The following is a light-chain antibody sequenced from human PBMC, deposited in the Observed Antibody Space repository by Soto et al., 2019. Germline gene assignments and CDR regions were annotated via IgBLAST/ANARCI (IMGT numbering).Light chain of an antibody. J-gene: IGKJ1*01. CDR3: LQRSNWPWT. V-gene: IGKV3-11*01. CDR2: AAS. CDR1: QSVGSF. Sequence: EIVLTQSPATLSLSPGERATLSCGASQSVGSFLAWYQQKPGQAPRLLIYAASNRAAGIPARFSGSGSGTDFTLTISSLEPEDFAVYYCLQRSNWPWTFGQGTKVDIQ.